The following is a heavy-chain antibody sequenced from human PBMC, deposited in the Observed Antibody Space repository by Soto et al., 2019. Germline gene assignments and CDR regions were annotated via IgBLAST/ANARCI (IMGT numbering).Heavy chain of an antibody. CDR3: AKNRYGLDV. CDR2: VHHSGST. D-gene: IGHD3-16*02. V-gene: IGHV4-61*08. Sequence: SETLSLTCTVSGGSISSGGYYWSWIRQPPGKGLEWIGYVHHSGSTNYNPSLKSRVTMSVDTSKNKVSLKLSSVTAADTAMYYCAKNRYGLDVWGQGTTVTVSS. CDR1: GGSISSGGYY. J-gene: IGHJ6*02.